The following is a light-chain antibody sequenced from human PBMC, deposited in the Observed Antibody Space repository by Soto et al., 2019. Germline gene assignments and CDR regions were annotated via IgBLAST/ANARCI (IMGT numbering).Light chain of an antibody. CDR1: SSEVGGYNY. V-gene: IGLV2-8*01. CDR3: SSYAGSNNYV. Sequence: QSVLTQPPSASGSPRQSVTISCTGTSSEVGGYNYVSWYQQHPGKAPKLMIYEVSKRPSGVPDRFSGSKSGNTASLTVSGLQAEDEADYYCSSYAGSNNYVFGTGTKVTVL. CDR2: EVS. J-gene: IGLJ1*01.